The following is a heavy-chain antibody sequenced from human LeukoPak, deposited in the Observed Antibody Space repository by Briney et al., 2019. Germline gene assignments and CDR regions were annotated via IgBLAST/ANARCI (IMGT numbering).Heavy chain of an antibody. V-gene: IGHV3-21*01. CDR3: ARVVAAAGFDY. CDR2: ISSSSSYI. J-gene: IGHJ4*02. Sequence: GGSLRLSCAPAGFTFSSYSMNWVREAPGKVLEWVSSISSSSSYIYYADSVKGRFTISRDNAKNSLYLQMNSLRAEDTAVYYCARVVAAAGFDYWGQGTLVTVSS. D-gene: IGHD6-13*01. CDR1: GFTFSSYS.